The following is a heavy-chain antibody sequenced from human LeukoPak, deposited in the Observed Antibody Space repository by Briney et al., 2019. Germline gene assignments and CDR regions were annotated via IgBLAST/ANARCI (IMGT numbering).Heavy chain of an antibody. J-gene: IGHJ6*02. CDR2: IYSGGST. CDR1: GFTVSSNY. D-gene: IGHD3-10*01. Sequence: GGSLRLSCAASGFTVSSNYMSWVRQAPGKGLEWVSVIYSGGSTYYADSVKGRFTISRDNSKNTLYLQMNSLRAEDTAVYYCARDAWPYYGSGSYRFYYYYGMDVWGQGTTVTVSS. CDR3: ARDAWPYYGSGSYRFYYYYGMDV. V-gene: IGHV3-53*05.